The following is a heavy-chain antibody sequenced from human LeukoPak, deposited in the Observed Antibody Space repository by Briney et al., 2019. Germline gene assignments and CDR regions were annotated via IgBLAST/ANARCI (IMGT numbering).Heavy chain of an antibody. CDR3: AHSEDPYSTDTVYYGAFHS. V-gene: IGHV2-5*01. CDR2: LYWNDDK. J-gene: IGHJ4*02. CDR1: GFSLTTSGGG. D-gene: IGHD2-8*02. Sequence: SGPTLVNPRQTLTLTCNFPGFSLTTSGGGVGWIRQPPGEDMEWLALLYWNDDKRYSPSLQSRLTITKDASKNQVVLTVTHMDPVDTATYYCAHSEDPYSTDTVYYGAFHSWGQGSLVTVSS.